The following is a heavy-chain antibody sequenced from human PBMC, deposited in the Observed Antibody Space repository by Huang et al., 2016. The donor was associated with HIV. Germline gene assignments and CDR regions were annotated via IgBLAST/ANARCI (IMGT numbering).Heavy chain of an antibody. D-gene: IGHD3-22*01. CDR3: ARDPRIQSWLNFFDY. V-gene: IGHV3-74*01. J-gene: IGHJ4*02. CDR2: INSDGSRT. CDR1: GFSISSYW. Sequence: EVQLVESGGGLVQPGGSLRLSCAASGFSISSYWMHWRSQEPGKGLVGVSRINSDGSRTSYADSVKGRFTISRDNAKNTLYLQMNSLRAEDTAVYYCARDPRIQSWLNFFDYWGQGTLVSVSS.